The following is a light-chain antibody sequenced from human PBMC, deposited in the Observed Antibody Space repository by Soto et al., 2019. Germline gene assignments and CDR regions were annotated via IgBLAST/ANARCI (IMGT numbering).Light chain of an antibody. V-gene: IGKV1-13*02. CDR2: DAS. CDR1: QDISNT. CDR3: QQCKGYPIA. Sequence: AIQLTQSPSSLSASVGDSVTITCRATQDISNTLAWYQHKPGRGPTLLIFDASTLESGVPSRFTGSGSGTHFTLTISSLQPEYFATYICQQCKGYPIAFGQGTRLEIK. J-gene: IGKJ5*01.